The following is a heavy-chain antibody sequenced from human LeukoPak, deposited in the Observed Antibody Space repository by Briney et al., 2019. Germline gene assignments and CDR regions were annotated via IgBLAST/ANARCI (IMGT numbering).Heavy chain of an antibody. V-gene: IGHV4-4*07. D-gene: IGHD2/OR15-2a*01. Sequence: SETLSLTCTVSGGSISSYYWSWIRQPAGKGLEWIGRIYTSGSTNYNPSLKSRVTMSVDTSKNQISLKLTSVTAADTAVYYCARDRISAVVDAFDIWGQGTMVTVSS. J-gene: IGHJ3*02. CDR2: IYTSGST. CDR3: ARDRISAVVDAFDI. CDR1: GGSISSYY.